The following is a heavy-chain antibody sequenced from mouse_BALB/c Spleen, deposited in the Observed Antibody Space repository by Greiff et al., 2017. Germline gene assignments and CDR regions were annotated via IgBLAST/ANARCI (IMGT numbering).Heavy chain of an antibody. Sequence: QVQLKESGPGLVAPSQSLSITCTVSGFSLTSYGVHWVRQPPGKGLEWLGVIWAGGSTNYNSALMSRLSISKDNSKSQVFLKMNSLQTDDTAMYYCAQMGVYDSMDYWGQGTSVTVSS. CDR1: GFSLTSYG. J-gene: IGHJ4*01. CDR2: IWAGGST. V-gene: IGHV2-9*02. D-gene: IGHD2-12*01. CDR3: AQMGVYDSMDY.